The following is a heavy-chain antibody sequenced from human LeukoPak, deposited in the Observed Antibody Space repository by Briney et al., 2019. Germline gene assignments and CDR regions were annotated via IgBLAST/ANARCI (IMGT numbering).Heavy chain of an antibody. J-gene: IGHJ4*02. CDR3: ARGRYSYGLYYFDY. CDR2: TSSSGNTI. CDR1: GFTFSSYE. V-gene: IGHV3-48*03. Sequence: GGSLRLSCAASGFTFSSYEMNWVRQAPGKGLEWVSYTSSSGNTIYYADSVKGRFTISRDNAENSLYLQMNSLRAEDTAVYYCARGRYSYGLYYFDYWGQGTLVTVSS. D-gene: IGHD5-18*01.